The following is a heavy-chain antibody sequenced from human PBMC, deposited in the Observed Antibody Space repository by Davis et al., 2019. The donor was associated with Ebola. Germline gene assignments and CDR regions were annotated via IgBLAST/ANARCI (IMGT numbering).Heavy chain of an antibody. CDR1: GFTFSSYG. D-gene: IGHD6-6*01. CDR3: AKDPYSSTSRNDC. Sequence: PGGSLRLSCAASGFTFSSYGMHWVRQAPGKGLEWVAFIRYDGSNKYYADSVKGRFTISRDNSENTLYLQMNGLRVEDTAVYYCAKDPYSSTSRNDCWGQGTLVTVSS. V-gene: IGHV3-30*02. CDR2: IRYDGSNK. J-gene: IGHJ4*02.